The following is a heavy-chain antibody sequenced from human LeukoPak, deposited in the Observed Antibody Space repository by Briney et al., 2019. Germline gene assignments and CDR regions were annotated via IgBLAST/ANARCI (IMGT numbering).Heavy chain of an antibody. J-gene: IGHJ5*02. V-gene: IGHV4-4*07. CDR2: IYTSGST. CDR3: ARDLLAAAGTWFDP. D-gene: IGHD6-13*01. Sequence: PSETLSLTCTVSGGSISSYYWSWLRQPAGKGLEWLGRIYTSGSTNYNPSLKSRVTMSVDTSKNQFSLKLSSVTAADTAVYYCARDLLAAAGTWFDPWGQGTLVTVSS. CDR1: GGSISSYY.